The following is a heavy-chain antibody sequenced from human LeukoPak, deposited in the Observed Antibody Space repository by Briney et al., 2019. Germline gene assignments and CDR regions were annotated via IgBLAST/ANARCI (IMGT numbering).Heavy chain of an antibody. V-gene: IGHV3-23*01. D-gene: IGHD1-14*01. CDR2: LSGSGGNP. Sequence: GGSLRLSCAASGSTFSSYAMSWVRQAPGKGLEWVSALSGSGGNPYYADSVKGRFTISRDNSKNTLYLQMNSLRAEDTAVYYCAKGKINHDGAYDIWGQGTMVTVSS. CDR1: GSTFSSYA. CDR3: AKGKINHDGAYDI. J-gene: IGHJ3*02.